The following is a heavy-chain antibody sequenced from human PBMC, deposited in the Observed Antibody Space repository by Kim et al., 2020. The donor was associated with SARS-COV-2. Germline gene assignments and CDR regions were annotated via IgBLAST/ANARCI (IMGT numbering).Heavy chain of an antibody. CDR1: GYTFTSYY. CDR3: AREAGNYYDSSGYEG. J-gene: IGHJ4*02. CDR2: INPSGGST. Sequence: ASVKVSCKASGYTFTSYYMHWVRQAPGQGLEWMGIINPSGGSTSYAQKFQGRVTMTRDTSTSTVYMELSSLRSEDTAVYYCAREAGNYYDSSGYEGWGQGTLVTVSS. V-gene: IGHV1-46*01. D-gene: IGHD3-22*01.